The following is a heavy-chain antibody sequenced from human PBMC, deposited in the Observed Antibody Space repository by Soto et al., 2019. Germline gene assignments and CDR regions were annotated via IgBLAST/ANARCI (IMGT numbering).Heavy chain of an antibody. CDR3: AKTINYRKWGYYFDY. Sequence: QVQLVQSGVEVKKPGSSVKVSCKASGGTFGSYAISWVRQAPGQGLEWMGGIIPIFGTANYAQKFQGRVTITADESTSTAYMELSSMRSEDTAVYYCAKTINYRKWGYYFDYWGQGTLVTVSS. V-gene: IGHV1-69*01. J-gene: IGHJ4*02. CDR1: GGTFGSYA. CDR2: IIPIFGTA. D-gene: IGHD1-26*01.